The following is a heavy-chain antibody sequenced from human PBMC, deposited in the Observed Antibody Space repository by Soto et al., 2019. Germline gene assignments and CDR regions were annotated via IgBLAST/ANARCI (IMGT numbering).Heavy chain of an antibody. V-gene: IGHV3-23*01. Sequence: GGSLRLSCAASGFTFNNYAMNWVRQAPGKGLEWVSSISGSNGITYYAESVKGRFTISRDNSENTLSLVMDSLRAEDTAVYYCSKSMGGSHHLSYGMDVWGQGTTVTVSS. J-gene: IGHJ6*02. CDR1: GFTFNNYA. CDR3: SKSMGGSHHLSYGMDV. CDR2: ISGSNGIT. D-gene: IGHD1-26*01.